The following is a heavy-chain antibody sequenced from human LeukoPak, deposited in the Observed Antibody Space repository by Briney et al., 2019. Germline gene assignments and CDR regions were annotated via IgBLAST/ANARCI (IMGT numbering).Heavy chain of an antibody. CDR3: ARDLVVVNGYFDY. CDR2: IHDSGST. V-gene: IGHV4-39*07. Sequence: TSETLSLTCTVSGGSIRSRHYYWSWVRQSPGKGLEWIGSIHDSGSTSFNPSLERRASGSVDTSKNQFSLKLSSVTAADTAVYYCARDLVVVNGYFDYWGQGTLVTVSS. D-gene: IGHD2-15*01. J-gene: IGHJ4*02. CDR1: GGSIRSRHYY.